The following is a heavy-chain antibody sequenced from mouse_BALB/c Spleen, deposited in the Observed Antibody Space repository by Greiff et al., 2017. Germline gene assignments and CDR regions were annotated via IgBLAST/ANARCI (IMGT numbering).Heavy chain of an antibody. J-gene: IGHJ2*01. V-gene: IGHV1-4*02. CDR3: ARGVITTVVGADY. D-gene: IGHD1-1*01. CDR1: GYTFTSYT. CDR2: INPSSGYT. Sequence: QVQLQQSAAELARPGASVKMSCKASGYTFTSYTMHWVKQRPGQGLEWIGYINPSSGYTEYNQKFKDKTTLTADKSSSTAYMQLSSLTSEDSAVYYCARGVITTVVGADYWGQGTTLTVSS.